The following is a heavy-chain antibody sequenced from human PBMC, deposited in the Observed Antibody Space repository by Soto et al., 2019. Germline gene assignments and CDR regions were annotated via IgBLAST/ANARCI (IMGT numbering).Heavy chain of an antibody. V-gene: IGHV3-21*04. CDR2: ISSSSTYI. Sequence: EVQVVESGGGLVKPGGSLRLSCAASGFTFSSHSMNWVRQAPGKGLEWVSTISSSSTYIYYADSVKGRFTISRDNAKNSLYLQMNSLRAEDTAVYYCVKVTGYYMDHWGQGTLVTVSS. D-gene: IGHD3-9*01. CDR3: VKVTGYYMDH. J-gene: IGHJ4*02. CDR1: GFTFSSHS.